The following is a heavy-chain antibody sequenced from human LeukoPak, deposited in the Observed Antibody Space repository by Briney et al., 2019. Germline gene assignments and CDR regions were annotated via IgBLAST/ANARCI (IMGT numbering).Heavy chain of an antibody. Sequence: SETLSLTCTVSGDSISTYYWGWIRQPPGKGLEWIGSIYHSGSTYYNPSLKSRVTISVDTSKNQFSLKLRSVTAADTAVYYCARGAKVGATYSYYYYYMDVWGKGTTVTVSS. CDR1: GDSISTYY. CDR2: IYHSGST. J-gene: IGHJ6*03. CDR3: ARGAKVGATYSYYYYYMDV. V-gene: IGHV4-38-2*02. D-gene: IGHD1-26*01.